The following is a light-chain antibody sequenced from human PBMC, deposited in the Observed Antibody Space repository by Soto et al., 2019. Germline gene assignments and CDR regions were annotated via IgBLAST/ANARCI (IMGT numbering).Light chain of an antibody. J-gene: IGKJ4*01. Sequence: AIQLTQSPSSLSASVGARVIITCRASQGISRGLAWYQQLPGRPPKLLSYDATSLEVGVPSRFSGSVSGTEFTLTISSLQPEDRATYYCQHFSDPLTFGGGTKVEIK. V-gene: IGKV1-13*02. CDR3: QHFSDPLT. CDR1: QGISRG. CDR2: DAT.